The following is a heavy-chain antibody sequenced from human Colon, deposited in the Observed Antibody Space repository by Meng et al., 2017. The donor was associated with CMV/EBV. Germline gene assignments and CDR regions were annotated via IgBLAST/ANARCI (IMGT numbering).Heavy chain of an antibody. CDR2: IYYSGST. D-gene: IGHD2-21*02. V-gene: IGHV4-59*01. Sequence: SETLSLTCTVSGGSISSYYWSWIRQPPGKGLEWIGYIYYSGSTNYNPSLKSRVTISVDTSKNQFSLKLSSVTAADTAVYYCAKGPCAGCYSTHWGQGTLVTVSS. CDR3: AKGPCAGCYSTH. CDR1: GGSISSYY. J-gene: IGHJ4*02.